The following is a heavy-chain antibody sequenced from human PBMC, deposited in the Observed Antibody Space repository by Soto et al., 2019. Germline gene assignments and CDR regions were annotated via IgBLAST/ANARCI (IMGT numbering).Heavy chain of an antibody. CDR3: ARDGGIAAGNYYYYGMDV. J-gene: IGHJ6*02. CDR2: INPSGGST. Sequence: ASVKVSCKASGYTFTMYYMHCVGQAPVQGLEWMGIINPSGGSTSYAQKFQGRVTMTRDTSTSTVYMELSSLRSEDTAVYYCARDGGIAAGNYYYYGMDVWGQGTTVTVSS. V-gene: IGHV1-46*01. D-gene: IGHD6-13*01. CDR1: GYTFTMYY.